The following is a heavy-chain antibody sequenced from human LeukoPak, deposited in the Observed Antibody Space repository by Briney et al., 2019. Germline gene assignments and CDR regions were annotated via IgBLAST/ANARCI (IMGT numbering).Heavy chain of an antibody. CDR2: IAYSGTT. CDR3: ARLGHYYDSSGSPL. V-gene: IGHV4-39*01. CDR1: GGSISSGDYY. J-gene: IGHJ4*02. D-gene: IGHD3-22*01. Sequence: KPSETLSLTCTVSGGSISSGDYYWSWIRQPPGKGLEWIGSIAYSGTTYYNPSLKSRATVSVDTSENQLSLKLSSVTAADTAVYYCARLGHYYDSSGSPLWGQGTLVTVSS.